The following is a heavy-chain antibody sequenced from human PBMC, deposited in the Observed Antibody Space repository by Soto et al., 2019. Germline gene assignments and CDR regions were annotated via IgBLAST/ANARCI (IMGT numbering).Heavy chain of an antibody. J-gene: IGHJ4*02. V-gene: IGHV4-30-2*01. D-gene: IGHD1-26*01. Sequence: QLQLQESGSGLVKPSQTLSLTCAVSGGSISSGGYSWSWIRQPPGKGLEWIGYIYHSGSTYYNPSLKSRVTISVDRAKNQCSLKLSSVTAADTAVYYCARDRATNYFDYWGQGTLVTVSS. CDR2: IYHSGST. CDR1: GGSISSGGYS. CDR3: ARDRATNYFDY.